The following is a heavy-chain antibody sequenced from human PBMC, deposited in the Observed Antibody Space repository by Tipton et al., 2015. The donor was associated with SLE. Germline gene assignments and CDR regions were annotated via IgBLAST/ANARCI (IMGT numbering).Heavy chain of an antibody. CDR2: IYYSGST. V-gene: IGHV4-39*07. J-gene: IGHJ3*02. CDR3: ARRPMGLAAFDI. Sequence: LRLSCTVSGGSISSSGYYWAWTRQPPGKGLEWIGSIYYSGSTHDNPSLKSRVTTSVDTSKNQFSLKLNSVTAADTAVYYCARRPMGLAAFDIWGQGTVVTVSS. D-gene: IGHD3-16*01. CDR1: GGSISSSGYY.